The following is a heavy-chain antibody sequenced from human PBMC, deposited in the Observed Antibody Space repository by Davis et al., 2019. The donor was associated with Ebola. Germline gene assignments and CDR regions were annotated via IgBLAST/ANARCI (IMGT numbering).Heavy chain of an antibody. CDR1: GATFISYA. CDR3: ARDSGDTYFDY. CDR2: IIPIFGTA. D-gene: IGHD7-27*01. V-gene: IGHV1-69*13. J-gene: IGHJ4*02. Sequence: AASLMVSFKAPGATFISYASSWVRQAPGQGLEWMGGIIPIFGTANYAQKFQGRVTITADESTSTAYMELSSLRSEDTAVYYCARDSGDTYFDYWGQGTLVTVSS.